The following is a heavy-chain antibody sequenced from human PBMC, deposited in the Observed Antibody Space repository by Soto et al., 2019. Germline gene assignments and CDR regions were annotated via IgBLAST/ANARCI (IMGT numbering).Heavy chain of an antibody. V-gene: IGHV3-74*02. Sequence: EVQLEESGGDLVQPGGSLRLSCAASGITFSSYWMHWVRHTPGKGLVWVSRVKTDGNTYYADSVKGRFTIFRDNAKNTLYLQMNRMTVEDTAVYCCARWIRGHYVFDVWGQGTMVTVSS. D-gene: IGHD2-2*03. CDR1: GITFSSYW. CDR2: VKTDGNT. CDR3: ARWIRGHYVFDV. J-gene: IGHJ3*01.